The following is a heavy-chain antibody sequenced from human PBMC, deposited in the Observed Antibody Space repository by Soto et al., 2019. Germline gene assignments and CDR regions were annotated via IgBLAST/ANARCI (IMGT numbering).Heavy chain of an antibody. CDR3: ARRFAVTGANYFDY. D-gene: IGHD6-19*01. V-gene: IGHV4-59*08. CDR2: IHYRGST. J-gene: IGHJ4*02. CDR1: GGSISSYY. Sequence: QVQLQESGPGLVKPSETLSLTCTVSGGSISSYYWSWIRQPPGKGLEWIGYIHYRGSTNYNPSLKSRVTISVDTSKNQFSLKLSSVTAADTAVYYCARRFAVTGANYFDYWGQGTLVTVSS.